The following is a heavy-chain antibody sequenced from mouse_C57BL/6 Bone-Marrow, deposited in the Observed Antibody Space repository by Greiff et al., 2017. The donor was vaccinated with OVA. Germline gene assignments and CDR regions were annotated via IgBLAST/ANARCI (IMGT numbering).Heavy chain of an antibody. CDR3: ARKCRSSLYAMDY. V-gene: IGHV2-2*01. CDR1: GFSLTSYG. J-gene: IGHJ4*01. D-gene: IGHD1-1*01. Sequence: QVQLQQSGPGLVQPSQSLSITCTVSGFSLTSYGVHWVRQSPGKGLEWLGVIWRGGSTDYNAAFISRLSISKDNSKSQVFFKMNSLQADDTAIYYCARKCRSSLYAMDYWGQGTSVTVSS. CDR2: IWRGGST.